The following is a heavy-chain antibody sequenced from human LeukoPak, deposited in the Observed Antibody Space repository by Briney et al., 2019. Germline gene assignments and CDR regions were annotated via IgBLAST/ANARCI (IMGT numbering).Heavy chain of an antibody. CDR2: ISSGGRYR. CDR3: ARGDRVIDF. J-gene: IGHJ4*02. D-gene: IGHD1-14*01. Sequence: GGSLRLSCAASGFTFSDYHMSWIRQAPGKGLEWVSYISSGGRYRNHADSLKGRFTISRDNAKNSLYLQMSSLRAEDTAVYYCARGDRVIDFWGQGTLVTVSS. V-gene: IGHV3-11*05. CDR1: GFTFSDYH.